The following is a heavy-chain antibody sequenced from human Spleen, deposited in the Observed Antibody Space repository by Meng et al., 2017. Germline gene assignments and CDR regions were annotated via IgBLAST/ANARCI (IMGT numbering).Heavy chain of an antibody. J-gene: IGHJ4*02. CDR3: AHGWAFDY. D-gene: IGHD6-19*01. CDR1: RDSVSGNSAA. V-gene: IGHV6-1*01. CDR2: TYYRSEWYN. Sequence: QVQLQQSGPGLVEPSQTLSLTCAISRDSVSGNSAAWNWIRQSPSRGLEWLGRTYYRSEWYNDYAVSVQGRITINADTSMNQFSLQLNSVTPEDTAVYYCAHGWAFDYWGQGTLVTVSS.